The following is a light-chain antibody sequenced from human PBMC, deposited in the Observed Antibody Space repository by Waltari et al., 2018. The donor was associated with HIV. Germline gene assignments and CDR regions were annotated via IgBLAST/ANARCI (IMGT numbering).Light chain of an antibody. CDR1: KLDDKY. V-gene: IGLV3-1*01. Sequence: SYELTQAPSVSVSPGQTASITCSGEKLDDKYVFWYQQKSGQSPVLVIFQYRKRPSGIPERFSGSNSAKTATLTISGTQFMDEADYYCQAWDANTAIFGGGTKLTVL. J-gene: IGLJ2*01. CDR3: QAWDANTAI. CDR2: QYR.